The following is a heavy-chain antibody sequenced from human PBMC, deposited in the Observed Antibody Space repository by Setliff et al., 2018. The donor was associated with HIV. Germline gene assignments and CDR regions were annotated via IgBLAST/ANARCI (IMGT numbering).Heavy chain of an antibody. CDR3: ARESPSSSWFYFDF. CDR2: IFYSGST. Sequence: SETLSLTCTVSGGSVSTGNYYWNWIRLPPGKGLEWIGYIFYSGSTNYNPSLKSRVTISLDTSKNQFSLKLTSVTAADTAVYYCARESPSSSWFYFDFWGQGTLVTVSS. V-gene: IGHV4-61*01. CDR1: GGSVSTGNYY. D-gene: IGHD6-13*01. J-gene: IGHJ4*02.